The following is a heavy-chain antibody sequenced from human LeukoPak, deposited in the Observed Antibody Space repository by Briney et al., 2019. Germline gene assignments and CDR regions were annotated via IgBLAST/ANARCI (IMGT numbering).Heavy chain of an antibody. J-gene: IGHJ6*01. CDR1: GFILGDYA. Sequence: GRSLSLSCTASGFILGDYAPSWVRQAAGKGMEWVGFMRSKGYGGTTEYAACVRGRFTISRDDSKSSAYLQMNSLKTEDTAVYYCTLQTSPTDYYYGMDVWGQGTTVTVSS. CDR2: MRSKGYGGTT. D-gene: IGHD5-24*01. V-gene: IGHV3-49*04. CDR3: TLQTSPTDYYYGMDV.